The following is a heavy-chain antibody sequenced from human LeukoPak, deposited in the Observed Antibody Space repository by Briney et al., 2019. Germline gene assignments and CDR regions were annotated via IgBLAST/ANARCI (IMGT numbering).Heavy chain of an antibody. CDR3: ARDSGSLMDLDY. Sequence: PGGSLRLSCAASGFTFSSYGMHWVRQAPGKGLEWVAVIWYDGSNKYYADSVKGRFTISRDNSKNTLYLQMNSLRAEDTAVYYCARDSGSLMDLDYWGQGTLVTVSS. CDR1: GFTFSSYG. CDR2: IWYDGSNK. D-gene: IGHD1-14*01. V-gene: IGHV3-33*01. J-gene: IGHJ4*02.